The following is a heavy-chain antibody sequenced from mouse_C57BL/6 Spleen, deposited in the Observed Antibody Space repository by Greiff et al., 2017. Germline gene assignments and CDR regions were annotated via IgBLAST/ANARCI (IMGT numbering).Heavy chain of an antibody. J-gene: IGHJ4*01. CDR3: AYSNYYAMDY. V-gene: IGHV1-59*01. CDR1: GYTFTSYW. CDR2: IDPSDSYT. Sequence: QVQLQQSGAELVRPGTSVKLSCKASGYTFTSYWMHWVKQRPGQGLEWIGVIDPSDSYTNYNQKFKGKATLTVDTSSSTAYMQLSSLTSEDSAVYYCAYSNYYAMDYWGQGTSVTVSS. D-gene: IGHD2-5*01.